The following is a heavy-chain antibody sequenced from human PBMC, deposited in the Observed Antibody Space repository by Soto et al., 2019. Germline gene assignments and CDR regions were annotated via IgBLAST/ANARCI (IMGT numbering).Heavy chain of an antibody. CDR1: GDTFNFYS. V-gene: IGHV1-69*02. J-gene: IGHJ5*01. CDR3: ASSYGSGYRAFDS. Sequence: QVQLVQSGAEVKKPGSSVRVSCKASGDTFNFYSINWVRQAPGLGLEWMGRINPILSMSNYAPRFQGRVTMTADKSMSTAYMELSSLRSEDTAMYYCASSYGSGYRAFDSWGQGALVTVS. D-gene: IGHD3-10*01. CDR2: INPILSMS.